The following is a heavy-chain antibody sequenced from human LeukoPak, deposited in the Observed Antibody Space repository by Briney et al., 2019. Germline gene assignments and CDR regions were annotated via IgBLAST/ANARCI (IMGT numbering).Heavy chain of an antibody. Sequence: SETLPLTCSVSDVSISSHYWSWLRQPPGKGLEWIAYMRDTVNTKDNPSFKSRLTLSADTSKNQFSLRLSSVTAADSAVYYRATIKRGNIYGYFDFWGQGILVTVSS. V-gene: IGHV4-59*11. J-gene: IGHJ4*02. CDR1: DVSISSHY. CDR3: ATIKRGNIYGYFDF. D-gene: IGHD5-18*01. CDR2: MRDTVNT.